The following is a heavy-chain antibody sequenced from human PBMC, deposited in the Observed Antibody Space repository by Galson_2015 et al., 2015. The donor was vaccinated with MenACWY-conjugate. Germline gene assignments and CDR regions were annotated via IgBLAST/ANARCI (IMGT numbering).Heavy chain of an antibody. J-gene: IGHJ4*02. D-gene: IGHD6-19*01. V-gene: IGHV2-26*01. CDR3: ARIIRGVAVAGWAEYYFDY. CDR2: IFSHDEK. CDR1: GFSLSNARMG. Sequence: PALVKPTQTLTLTCTVSGFSLSNARMGVSWIRQPPGKALEWLAHIFSHDEKSYSTSLKSRLTISKDTSKSQVVLTMTNMDPVDTATYYCARIIRGVAVAGWAEYYFDYWGQGTLVTVSS.